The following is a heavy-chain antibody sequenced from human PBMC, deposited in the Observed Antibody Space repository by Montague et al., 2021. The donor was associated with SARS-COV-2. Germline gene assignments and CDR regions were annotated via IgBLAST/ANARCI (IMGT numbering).Heavy chain of an antibody. D-gene: IGHD3-22*01. J-gene: IGHJ4*02. CDR3: AREGYYDSSGYPLSY. CDR2: ISSSGSSI. V-gene: IGHV3-48*03. Sequence: SRRLSCAASGFPFSSYEMNWVRQAPGKGLEWVSYISSSGSSIYYADSVKGRFTISRDNAKNSLYLQMNSLRAEDTAVYYCAREGYYDSSGYPLSYWGQGTLVTVSS. CDR1: GFPFSSYE.